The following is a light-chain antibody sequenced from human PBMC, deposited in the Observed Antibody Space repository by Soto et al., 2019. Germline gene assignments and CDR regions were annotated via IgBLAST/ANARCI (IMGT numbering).Light chain of an antibody. V-gene: IGLV2-14*01. J-gene: IGLJ1*01. CDR3: TSPAPGSLYV. CDR2: MVS. CDR1: SSDVGNYNY. Sequence: QSVLTQPASVSGSPGQSITISCTGTSSDVGNYNYLSWYQQYPGRVPKLLIYMVSNRPSGVSNRFSGSKSGNTASLTISGLQAEDEADYFCTSPAPGSLYVFGTGTKLTAL.